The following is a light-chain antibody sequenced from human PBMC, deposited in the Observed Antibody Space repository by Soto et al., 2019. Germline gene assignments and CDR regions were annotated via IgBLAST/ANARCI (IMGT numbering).Light chain of an antibody. CDR1: RSNIGAGYD. CDR2: DNS. Sequence: QAVVTQPPSLSGAPGQRVTISCTGRRSNIGAGYDVHWYQHLPGTAPKVLIFDNSNRPSGVPDRFSGSKSGTSSSLATTGLQAEDDAFYYYHSYDVSLRGPAFGGGTKVTVL. V-gene: IGLV1-40*01. CDR3: HSYDVSLRGPA. J-gene: IGLJ2*01.